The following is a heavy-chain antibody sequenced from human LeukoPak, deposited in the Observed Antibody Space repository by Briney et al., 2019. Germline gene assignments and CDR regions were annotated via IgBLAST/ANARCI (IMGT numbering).Heavy chain of an antibody. CDR1: GGSIIGGSYY. CDR3: AGARPPFDAFDI. Sequence: PSETLSLTCTVSGGSIIGGSYYWSWIRQPAGKGLEWIGRIYTSGSTNYNPSLKSRVTISVDTSKNQFSLKLSSVTAADTAVYYCAGARPPFDAFDIWGQGTMVTVSS. J-gene: IGHJ3*02. CDR2: IYTSGST. V-gene: IGHV4-61*02.